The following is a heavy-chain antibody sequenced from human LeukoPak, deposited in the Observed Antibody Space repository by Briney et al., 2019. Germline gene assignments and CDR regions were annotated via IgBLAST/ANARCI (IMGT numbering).Heavy chain of an antibody. V-gene: IGHV5-51*01. Sequence: GESLKISCKVSGYSFTAYWIGWVRQMPGMGLEWVAITYPGDSNTVYSPSFQGQVTISADTSISTAYLQWNSLRASDTAMYFCVRHPQRSRWSHFDYWGQGTLVTVSP. CDR3: VRHPQRSRWSHFDY. CDR2: TYPGDSNT. J-gene: IGHJ4*02. D-gene: IGHD6-19*01. CDR1: GYSFTAYW.